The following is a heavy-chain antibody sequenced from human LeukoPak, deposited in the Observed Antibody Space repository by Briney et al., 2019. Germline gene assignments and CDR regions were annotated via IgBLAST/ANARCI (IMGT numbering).Heavy chain of an antibody. D-gene: IGHD2-21*01. Sequence: ATVTVSCTASGYTFTDYDVNWVRQAPGQGLEWMGWMNPTSGDTGYAQKFQGRVTITRSMSRNTAYMELSRLRSEDTAVYFCARVVMKAFYYYYMDVWGKGTTIIISS. CDR1: GYTFTDYD. CDR2: MNPTSGDT. V-gene: IGHV1-8*01. J-gene: IGHJ6*03. CDR3: ARVVMKAFYYYYMDV.